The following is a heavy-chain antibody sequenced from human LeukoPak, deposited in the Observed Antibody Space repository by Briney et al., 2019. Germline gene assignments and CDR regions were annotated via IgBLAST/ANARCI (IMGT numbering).Heavy chain of an antibody. CDR2: IYYSGST. Sequence: PSETLSLTCTVSGGSISSYYWSWIRQPPGKGLEWIGYIYYSGSTNYNPSLKSRVTISVDTSKNQFSLKLSSVTAADTAVYYCGRHGDYYYYMDVWGKGTTVTISS. CDR1: GGSISSYY. V-gene: IGHV4-59*01. J-gene: IGHJ6*03. CDR3: GRHGDYYYYMDV. D-gene: IGHD3-3*01.